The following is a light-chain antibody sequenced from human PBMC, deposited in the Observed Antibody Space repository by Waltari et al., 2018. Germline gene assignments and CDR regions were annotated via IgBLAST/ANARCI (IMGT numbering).Light chain of an antibody. CDR2: EVS. V-gene: IGLV2-8*01. CDR3: SSYAGSNNWV. CDR1: SSAVGGYTY. J-gene: IGLJ2*01. Sequence: QSALTQPPSASGSPGQSVTISCTGPSSAVGGYTYFSWYQQPPGKAPKLMIYEVSKRPSGVPDRFSGSKSGNTASLTVSGLQAEDEADYYCSSYAGSNNWVFGGGTKLTVL.